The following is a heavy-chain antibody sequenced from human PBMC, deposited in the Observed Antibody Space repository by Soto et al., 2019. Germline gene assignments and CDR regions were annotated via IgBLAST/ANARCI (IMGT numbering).Heavy chain of an antibody. D-gene: IGHD6-6*01. CDR2: IKSKTDGGRT. J-gene: IGHJ6*02. Sequence: EVQLVESGGGLVKPGGSLRLSCAAYGFTFSNDWMNWVRQAPGKGLEWVGRIKSKTDGGRTDYAAPVKGRFTISRDDSKNTLYQQMNSLKTEDTTVYYCTTDSISSIADRPSYYYYNGMDVWGQGTTVTVSS. CDR3: TTDSISSIADRPSYYYYNGMDV. CDR1: GFTFSNDW. V-gene: IGHV3-15*07.